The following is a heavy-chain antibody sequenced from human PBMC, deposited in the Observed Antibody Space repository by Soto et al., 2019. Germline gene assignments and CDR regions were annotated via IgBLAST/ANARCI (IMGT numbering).Heavy chain of an antibody. CDR3: ARDIGFDYVN. D-gene: IGHD3-16*01. V-gene: IGHV3-7*01. Sequence: GSLRLSCAVSGFNVMIYRMSWVRQAPGKGLEWVASVKEDGSELYYLHSVRGRFSMTRDSAGNALHLTMNYLSAEDTGVYFCARDIGFDYVNWGQGIPVTVSS. J-gene: IGHJ4*02. CDR1: GFNVMIYR. CDR2: VKEDGSEL.